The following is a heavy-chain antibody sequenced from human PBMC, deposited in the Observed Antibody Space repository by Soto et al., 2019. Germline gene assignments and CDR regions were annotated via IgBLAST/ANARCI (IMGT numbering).Heavy chain of an antibody. J-gene: IGHJ4*02. D-gene: IGHD3-16*01. V-gene: IGHV3-30*18. CDR1: GCTFSSYG. Sequence: QVQLVESGGGVVQPGRSLRLSCAASGCTFSSYGMHWVRQAPGKGLEWVAVISYDGSYKYYADSVRGRFTISRDHSKKPLYLQMSSLRAEDTAVYYCAKWNGGFDYWGQGTLVNVSS. CDR2: ISYDGSYK. CDR3: AKWNGGFDY.